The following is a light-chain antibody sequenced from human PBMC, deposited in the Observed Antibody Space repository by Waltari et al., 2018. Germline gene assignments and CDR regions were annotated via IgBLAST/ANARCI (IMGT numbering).Light chain of an antibody. V-gene: IGLV1-40*01. J-gene: IGLJ2*01. Sequence: QSVLTQPPSVSGAPGLRVTISCTGSSSNIGAGNDVHWYQHLPGTAPKLLIYGNTDRPSGVPDRFSGSKSGTSASLAITGLRAEDEANYYCQSFDSNLNGGVLFGGGTKLTVL. CDR2: GNT. CDR1: SSNIGAGND. CDR3: QSFDSNLNGGVL.